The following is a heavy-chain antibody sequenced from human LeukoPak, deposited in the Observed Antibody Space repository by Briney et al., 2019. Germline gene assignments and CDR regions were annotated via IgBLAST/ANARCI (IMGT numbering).Heavy chain of an antibody. V-gene: IGHV3-20*04. CDR2: INWNGGST. D-gene: IGHD3-10*01. CDR1: GLTFDDYG. J-gene: IGHJ4*02. CDR3: ARNYGSGSYYNFLDS. Sequence: GGSLRLSCVASGLTFDDYGMSWVRQAPGKGLEWVSGINWNGGSTGYADSVKGRFTISRDNAKNSLYLQMNSLRAEDTALYYCARNYGSGSYYNFLDSWGQGTLVTVSS.